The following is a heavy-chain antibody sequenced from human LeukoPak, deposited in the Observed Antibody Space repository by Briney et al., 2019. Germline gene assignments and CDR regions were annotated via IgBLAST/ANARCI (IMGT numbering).Heavy chain of an antibody. CDR2: IKPDGREK. Sequence: PGGSLRLACAASGLTFRSYWMSWVRQAPGKGLEWEANIKPDGREKYYVDSVKGRFTISRDNAKNSLYMQMNSLRAEDTAVYYCASGGGATRSGYAFDMWGQGTMVTVSS. CDR3: ASGGGATRSGYAFDM. CDR1: GLTFRSYW. D-gene: IGHD1-26*01. J-gene: IGHJ3*02. V-gene: IGHV3-7*01.